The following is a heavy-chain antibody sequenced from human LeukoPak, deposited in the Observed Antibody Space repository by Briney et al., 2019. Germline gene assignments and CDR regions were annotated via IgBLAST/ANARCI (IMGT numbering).Heavy chain of an antibody. CDR2: VSWNSGSI. CDR3: AKDMTIVVTSYYFDY. V-gene: IGHV3-9*02. J-gene: IGHJ4*02. CDR1: GFTSDGYA. Sequence: GGSLRLSCAASGFTSDGYAMHWVRQAPGKGLEWVSGVSWNSGSIGYADSVKGRFTISRDNAKNSLYLQMNSLRAEDTALYYCAKDMTIVVTSYYFDYWGQGTLVTVSS. D-gene: IGHD2-21*01.